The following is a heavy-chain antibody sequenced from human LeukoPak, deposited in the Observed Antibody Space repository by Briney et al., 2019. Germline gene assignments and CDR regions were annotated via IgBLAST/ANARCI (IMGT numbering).Heavy chain of an antibody. CDR2: MNPNSGNT. Sequence: ASVKVSCKASGYTFTSYDINWVRQATGQGVEWMGWMNPNSGNTGYAQKFQGRVTITRNTSISTAYMELSSLRSEDTAVYYCARGSSYVWGSYRHFDYWGQGTLVTVSS. CDR1: GYTFTSYD. D-gene: IGHD3-16*02. CDR3: ARGSSYVWGSYRHFDY. J-gene: IGHJ4*02. V-gene: IGHV1-8*03.